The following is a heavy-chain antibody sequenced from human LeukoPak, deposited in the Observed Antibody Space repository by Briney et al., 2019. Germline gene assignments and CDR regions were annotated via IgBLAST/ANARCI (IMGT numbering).Heavy chain of an antibody. Sequence: QSGRSLRLSCAASGFTFSSYAMHWVRQAPGKGLEWVAVISYDGSNKYYADSVKDRFTISRDNSKNTLNLQMHSLRAEDTAVCYCAKEEDLYYFDYWGQGTLVTVSS. D-gene: IGHD2-15*01. J-gene: IGHJ4*02. V-gene: IGHV3-30*04. CDR2: ISYDGSNK. CDR1: GFTFSSYA. CDR3: AKEEDLYYFDY.